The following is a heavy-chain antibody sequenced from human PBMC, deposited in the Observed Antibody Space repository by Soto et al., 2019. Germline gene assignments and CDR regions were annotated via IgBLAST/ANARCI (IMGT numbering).Heavy chain of an antibody. CDR2: IWYDGSNK. Sequence: QVQLVESGGGVVQPGRSLRLSCAASGFNFSSYGIHWVRQAPGKGLEWVAVIWYDGSNKYYADSVKGRFTISRDNSKDALYLQMNSLRAEDTAMYYCARAYGRYYYYGMDVWGQGTTVTVSS. J-gene: IGHJ6*02. CDR1: GFNFSSYG. V-gene: IGHV3-33*01. D-gene: IGHD3-10*01. CDR3: ARAYGRYYYYGMDV.